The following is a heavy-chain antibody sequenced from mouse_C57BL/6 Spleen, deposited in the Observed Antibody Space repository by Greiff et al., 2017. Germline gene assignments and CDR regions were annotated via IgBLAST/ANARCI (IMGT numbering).Heavy chain of an antibody. Sequence: QVQLQQPGAELVMPGASVKLSCKASGYTFTSYWMHWVKQRPGQGLEWIGEIAPSDSYTNYNQKFKGKSTLTVDKSSSTASMQLSSLTSEDSAVYYCARPYDYDGAWFAYWGQGTLVTVSA. J-gene: IGHJ3*01. CDR2: IAPSDSYT. CDR3: ARPYDYDGAWFAY. CDR1: GYTFTSYW. D-gene: IGHD2-4*01. V-gene: IGHV1-69*01.